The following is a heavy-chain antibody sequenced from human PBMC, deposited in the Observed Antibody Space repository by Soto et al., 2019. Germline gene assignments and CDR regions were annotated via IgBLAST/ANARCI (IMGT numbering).Heavy chain of an antibody. CDR1: GFTVSSNY. J-gene: IGHJ3*02. CDR2: IYSGGST. CDR3: ARDAGGSYEGAGAFDI. D-gene: IGHD1-26*01. Sequence: EVQLVETGGGLIQPGGSLRLSCAASGFTVSSNYMSWVRQAPGKGLEWVSVIYSGGSTYYADSVKGRFTISRDNSKNTLYLQMNSLRAEDTAVYYCARDAGGSYEGAGAFDIWGQGTMVTVSS. V-gene: IGHV3-53*02.